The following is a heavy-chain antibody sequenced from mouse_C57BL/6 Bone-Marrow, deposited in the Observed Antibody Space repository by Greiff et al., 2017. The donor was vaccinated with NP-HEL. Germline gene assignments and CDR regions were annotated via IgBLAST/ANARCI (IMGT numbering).Heavy chain of an antibody. CDR3: ARKALYYDYDASPFAY. J-gene: IGHJ3*01. CDR1: GFSLSTFGMG. CDR2: IWWDDDK. V-gene: IGHV8-8*01. Sequence: QVTLKVSGPGILQPSQTLSLTCSFSGFSLSTFGMGVGWIRQPSGKGLEWLAHIWWDDDKYYNPALKSRLTISKDTSKNQVFLKIANVDTADTATYYCARKALYYDYDASPFAYWGQGTLVTVSA. D-gene: IGHD2-4*01.